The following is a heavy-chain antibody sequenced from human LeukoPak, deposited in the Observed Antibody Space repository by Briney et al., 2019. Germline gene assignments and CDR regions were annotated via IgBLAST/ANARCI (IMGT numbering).Heavy chain of an antibody. Sequence: SETLSLTCAVYGGSFSGYYWSWIRQPPGKGLEWIGEINHSGSTNYNPSLKSRVTISVDTSKNQFSLKLSSVTAADTAVYYCARGVLMVYAEDYWGQGTLVTVSS. D-gene: IGHD2-8*01. CDR1: GGSFSGYY. J-gene: IGHJ4*02. CDR2: INHSGST. V-gene: IGHV4-34*01. CDR3: ARGVLMVYAEDY.